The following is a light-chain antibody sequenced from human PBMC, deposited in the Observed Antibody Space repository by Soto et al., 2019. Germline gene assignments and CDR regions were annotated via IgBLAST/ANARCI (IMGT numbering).Light chain of an antibody. Sequence: EVVMTQSPATLSVSPGERATLSCRASQTVSRNLAWYQQRPGQAPRLLIYDISNRAAGVPARFSGSGSETEFTLTIRSLQSEDFATYYCQQANSFPRTFGQGTKVDIK. J-gene: IGKJ1*01. CDR1: QTVSRN. CDR3: QQANSFPRT. V-gene: IGKV3-15*01. CDR2: DIS.